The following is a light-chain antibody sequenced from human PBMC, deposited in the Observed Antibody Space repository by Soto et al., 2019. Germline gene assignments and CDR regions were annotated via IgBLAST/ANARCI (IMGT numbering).Light chain of an antibody. CDR1: QSVNSQF. CDR2: GAS. Sequence: CEISTLSCMASQSVNSQFFAWHQQKPGQAPRLLIHGASNRAAGIPDRFSGSGSGTDFTLTISRLEPEDFAVYYCHQYGRSPRTFGQGTKVDIK. V-gene: IGKV3-20*01. CDR3: HQYGRSPRT. J-gene: IGKJ1*01.